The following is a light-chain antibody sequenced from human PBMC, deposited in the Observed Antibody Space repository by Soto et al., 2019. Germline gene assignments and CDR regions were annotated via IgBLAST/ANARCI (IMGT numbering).Light chain of an antibody. CDR2: GAS. Sequence: DIVLTQSPGTLSLSPGDRATLSCRASQSVPSNYVAWYQQQSGQAPSPLMFGASIRAAGVPDRFSGSGSRTDFTLTISRLEPEDFAVYHCQQYGSSTTFGQGTKVEI. CDR1: QSVPSNY. J-gene: IGKJ1*01. CDR3: QQYGSSTT. V-gene: IGKV3-20*01.